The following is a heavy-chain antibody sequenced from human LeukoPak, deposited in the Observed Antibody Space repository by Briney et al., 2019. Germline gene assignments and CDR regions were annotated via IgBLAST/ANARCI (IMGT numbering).Heavy chain of an antibody. D-gene: IGHD3-22*01. CDR1: GFTFSSYG. Sequence: GGSLRLSCAASGFTFSSYGMHWVRQAPGKGLEWVAVIWYDGSNKYYADSVKGRFTISRDTSKNTLYLQMNSLRAEDSALYYCARGGRGSAAVVAPRSFDIWGQGTMVTVSS. V-gene: IGHV3-33*01. CDR2: IWYDGSNK. CDR3: ARGGRGSAAVVAPRSFDI. J-gene: IGHJ3*02.